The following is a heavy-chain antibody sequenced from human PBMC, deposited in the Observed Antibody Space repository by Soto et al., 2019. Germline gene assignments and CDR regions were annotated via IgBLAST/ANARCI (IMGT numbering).Heavy chain of an antibody. CDR2: IIPILGIA. J-gene: IGHJ4*02. CDR3: GNRGYESVGAVDY. CDR1: GGTFSSYT. Sequence: QVQLVQSGAEVKKPGSSVKVSCKASGGTFSSYTISWVRQAPGQGLEWMGWIIPILGIANYAQKFQGRVTITAEKTTRTAYMELRSLRSEDTAVYYCGNRGYESVGAVDYWGQGPLVTVS. V-gene: IGHV1-69*02. D-gene: IGHD5-12*01.